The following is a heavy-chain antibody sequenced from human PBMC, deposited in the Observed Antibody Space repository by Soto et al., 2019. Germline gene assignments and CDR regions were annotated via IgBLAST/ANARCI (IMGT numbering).Heavy chain of an antibody. Sequence: EVQLLESGGGLVQPGGSLRLSCAASGFTFSTYGMSWVRQTPGKGLEWVSGISAGGGDKYYTTSVKGRFTISRDSSKNTLYLQMSSLRAEDTAVYYCVKVLWYSSTYFYFDYWGQGALVTVSS. J-gene: IGHJ4*02. D-gene: IGHD6-13*01. CDR2: ISAGGGDK. CDR1: GFTFSTYG. CDR3: VKVLWYSSTYFYFDY. V-gene: IGHV3-23*01.